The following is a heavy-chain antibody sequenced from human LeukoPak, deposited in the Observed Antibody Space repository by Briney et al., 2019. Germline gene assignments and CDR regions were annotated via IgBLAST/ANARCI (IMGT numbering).Heavy chain of an antibody. J-gene: IGHJ3*02. CDR2: IRYDGSNK. V-gene: IGHV3-30*02. D-gene: IGHD3-22*01. Sequence: GGSLRLSCAASGLAFSSYGMHWVRQAPGKGLEWVAFIRYDGSNKYYADSVKGRFTISRDNSRNTLYLQMNSLRAEDTAVYYCARHRHDSSGYESFDIWGQGTMVTVSS. CDR3: ARHRHDSSGYESFDI. CDR1: GLAFSSYG.